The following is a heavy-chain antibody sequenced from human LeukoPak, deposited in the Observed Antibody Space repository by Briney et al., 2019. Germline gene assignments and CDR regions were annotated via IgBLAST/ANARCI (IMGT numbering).Heavy chain of an antibody. J-gene: IGHJ4*02. Sequence: GGSLRLSCAASGFTFSDYYMSWVRQAPGKGLEWVSSISSSSSFIYCADSVKGRFTVSRDNAENSLYLQMSSLRAEDTAVYYCARGEAYYDRSGYFDYWGQGTLVTVSS. CDR1: GFTFSDYY. V-gene: IGHV3-21*01. CDR2: ISSSSSFI. D-gene: IGHD3-22*01. CDR3: ARGEAYYDRSGYFDY.